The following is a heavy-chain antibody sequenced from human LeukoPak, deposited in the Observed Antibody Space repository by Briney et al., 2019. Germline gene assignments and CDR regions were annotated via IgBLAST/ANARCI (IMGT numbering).Heavy chain of an antibody. V-gene: IGHV3-23*01. CDR3: ARVAGWHWFDP. J-gene: IGHJ5*02. Sequence: GGALRLSCAASGFTFSSYDMTWVRQAPGRGLEWVSSIRPSGDNTYYGDSVKGRFTISRDNSKNTVYLQMNNMRVDDTAAYYCARVAGWHWFDPWGQGTLVTVSS. CDR2: IRPSGDNT. D-gene: IGHD6-19*01. CDR1: GFTFSSYD.